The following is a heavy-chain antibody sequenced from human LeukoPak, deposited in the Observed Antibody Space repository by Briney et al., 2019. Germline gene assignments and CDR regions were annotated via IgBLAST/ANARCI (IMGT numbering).Heavy chain of an antibody. Sequence: GGSLRPSCAASGFTSSKFTMSWVRQTQEKGLEWVSSIGSSSNYLEYSESVKGRFTISTDNAKNSVYPQMNSLRVDDTAVYYCAREGYDVNYYMDVWGKGTTVTVSS. CDR3: AREGYDVNYYMDV. CDR2: IGSSSNYL. D-gene: IGHD2-15*01. J-gene: IGHJ6*03. V-gene: IGHV3-21*01. CDR1: GFTSSKFT.